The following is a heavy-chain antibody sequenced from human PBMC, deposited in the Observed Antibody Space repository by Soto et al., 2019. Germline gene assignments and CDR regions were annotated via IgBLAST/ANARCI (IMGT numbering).Heavy chain of an antibody. CDR1: GYTFTSYG. CDR3: ARELRSGWYRSHDAFDI. D-gene: IGHD6-19*01. Sequence: QVQLVQSGAEVKKPGASVKVSCKASGYTFTSYGISWVRQAPGQGLEWMGWISAYNGNTNSAQKHQGRVTMTTDTSTRTDYMEVRSRIYDDTAVYYCARELRSGWYRSHDAFDIWGQGTMVTVSS. CDR2: ISAYNGNT. J-gene: IGHJ3*02. V-gene: IGHV1-18*04.